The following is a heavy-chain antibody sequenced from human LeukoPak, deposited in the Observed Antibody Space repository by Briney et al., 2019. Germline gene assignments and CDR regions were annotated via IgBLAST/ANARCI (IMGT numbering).Heavy chain of an antibody. CDR1: GYTFTSYG. CDR2: ISAYNGNT. Sequence: ASVKVSCKASGYTFTSYGTSWVRQAPGQGLEWMGWISAYNGNTNYAQKLQGRVTMTTDTSTSTAYMELRSLRSDDTAVYYCAREGIQLWSKTADYWGQGTLVTVSS. J-gene: IGHJ4*02. CDR3: AREGIQLWSKTADY. D-gene: IGHD5-18*01. V-gene: IGHV1-18*01.